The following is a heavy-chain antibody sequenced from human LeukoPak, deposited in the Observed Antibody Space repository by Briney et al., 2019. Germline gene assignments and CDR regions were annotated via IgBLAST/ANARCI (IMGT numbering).Heavy chain of an antibody. D-gene: IGHD5-18*01. CDR3: ASSFFNGYSYGFDY. Sequence: GGSLRLSCAASGFTVSSNYMSWVRQAPGKGLEWVSVIYSGGSTYYADSVKGRFTISRDNSKNTLYLQMNSLRAEDTAVYYCASSFFNGYSYGFDYWGQGTLVTVSS. J-gene: IGHJ4*02. V-gene: IGHV3-53*01. CDR2: IYSGGST. CDR1: GFTVSSNY.